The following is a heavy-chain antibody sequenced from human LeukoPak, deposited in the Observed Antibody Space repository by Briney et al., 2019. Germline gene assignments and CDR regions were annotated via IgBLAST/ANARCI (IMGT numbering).Heavy chain of an antibody. Sequence: SETLSLTCTVSGGSISSYYWSWIRQPPGKGLEWIGYIYYSGSTNYNPSLKSRVTISVDTSKNQFSLKLSSVTAADTAVYYCARGGDGARLGYWGQGTLVTVSS. CDR3: ARGGDGARLGY. V-gene: IGHV4-59*08. CDR2: IYYSGST. J-gene: IGHJ4*02. CDR1: GGSISSYY. D-gene: IGHD3-10*01.